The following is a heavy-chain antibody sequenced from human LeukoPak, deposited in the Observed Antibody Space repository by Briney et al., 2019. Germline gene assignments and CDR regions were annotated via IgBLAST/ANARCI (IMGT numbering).Heavy chain of an antibody. CDR2: TYYRSKWYN. V-gene: IGHV6-1*01. J-gene: IGHJ4*02. D-gene: IGHD3-22*01. CDR3: ARSFQYSYDR. Sequence: SQTLSLTCAISGDSVSSNSAAWNWIRQSPSRGLEWLGRTYYRSKWYNDYAVSVKSRITINPDTSKNQFSLKLSSVTAADTAVYYCARSFQYSYDRWGQGTLVTVSS. CDR1: GDSVSSNSAA.